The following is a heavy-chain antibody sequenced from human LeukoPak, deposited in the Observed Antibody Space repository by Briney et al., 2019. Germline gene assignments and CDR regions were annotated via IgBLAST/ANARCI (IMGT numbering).Heavy chain of an antibody. D-gene: IGHD6-19*01. CDR3: ASHVTVLGTRGFDF. CDR1: GDSITSHSW. J-gene: IGHJ4*02. V-gene: IGHV4-4*02. Sequence: SETLSLTCAVSGDSITSHSWWRWVRQPPGKGLEWIGEVHHGGASNYDPSLESRVTISVDKSKNRFSLNLRSVTAADTATYYCASHVTVLGTRGFDFWGRGTLVTVS. CDR2: VHHGGAS.